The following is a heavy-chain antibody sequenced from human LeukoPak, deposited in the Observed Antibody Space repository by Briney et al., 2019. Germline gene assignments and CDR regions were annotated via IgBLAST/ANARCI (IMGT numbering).Heavy chain of an antibody. CDR3: ARVWELSYDY. V-gene: IGHV3-23*01. D-gene: IGHD3-16*02. CDR2: ISGSGGST. Sequence: SGGSLRLSCAASGFTFSNYAMSWVRQAPGKGLEWVSAISGSGGSTFYADTVKGRFTISRDNSKNTVDLLVNSLRAEDTAVYYCARVWELSYDYWGQGTLVTVSS. CDR1: GFTFSNYA. J-gene: IGHJ4*02.